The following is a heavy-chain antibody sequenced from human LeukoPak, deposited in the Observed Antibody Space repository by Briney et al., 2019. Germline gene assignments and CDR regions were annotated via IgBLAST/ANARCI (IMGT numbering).Heavy chain of an antibody. CDR2: INHSGST. CDR1: GFTFSSYW. V-gene: IGHV4-34*01. Sequence: PGGSLRLSCAASGFTFSSYWMSWVRQAPGKGLEWIGEINHSGSTNYNPSLKSRVTISVDTSKNQFSLKLSSVTAADTAVYYCARFSGRYYYYMDVWGKGTTVTVSS. J-gene: IGHJ6*03. CDR3: ARFSGRYYYYMDV. D-gene: IGHD3-10*01.